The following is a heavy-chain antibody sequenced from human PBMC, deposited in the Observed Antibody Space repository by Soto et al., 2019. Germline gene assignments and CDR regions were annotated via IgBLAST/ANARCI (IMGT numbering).Heavy chain of an antibody. Sequence: TSETLSLPCSVSDDSINSDNYYWSWIRQPPGKGLEWIRSLYYSGSPHYTPSLKRRVTISVDTPKNPFSLKLSSVTAADTAVYHCARNDFWRGYFDYWGQGTLVTVSS. D-gene: IGHD3-3*01. CDR1: DDSINSDNYY. CDR2: LYYSGSP. V-gene: IGHV4-61*01. J-gene: IGHJ4*02. CDR3: ARNDFWRGYFDY.